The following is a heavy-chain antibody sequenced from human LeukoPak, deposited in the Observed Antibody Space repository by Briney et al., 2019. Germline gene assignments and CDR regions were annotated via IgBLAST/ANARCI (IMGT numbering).Heavy chain of an antibody. Sequence: PGGSLRLSCADSGVTFSTYWMCWVRQAPGKGLEWVASIKKDASNKYYADSVKGRFTISRDNSKNTLYLHMNSLRDDDTAVYYCVRGVGVSRFNYLDPWGQGTLVIVSS. D-gene: IGHD1-7*01. CDR3: VRGVGVSRFNYLDP. CDR2: IKKDASNK. J-gene: IGHJ5*02. CDR1: GVTFSTYW. V-gene: IGHV3-7*02.